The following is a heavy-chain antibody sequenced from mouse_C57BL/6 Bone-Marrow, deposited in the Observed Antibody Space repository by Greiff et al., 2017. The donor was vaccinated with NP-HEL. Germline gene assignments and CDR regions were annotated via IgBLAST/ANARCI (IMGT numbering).Heavy chain of an antibody. CDR3: ARCVWLRRPVDFDV. V-gene: IGHV1-81*01. J-gene: IGHJ1*03. CDR1: GYTFTSYG. D-gene: IGHD2-2*01. Sequence: QVQLQQSGAELARPGASVKLSCKASGYTFTSYGISWVKQRTGQGLEWIGEIYPRSGNNYYNEKFKGKATLTADKSSSTAYMELRSLTSEDSAVYFCARCVWLRRPVDFDVWGTGTTVTVSS. CDR2: IYPRSGNN.